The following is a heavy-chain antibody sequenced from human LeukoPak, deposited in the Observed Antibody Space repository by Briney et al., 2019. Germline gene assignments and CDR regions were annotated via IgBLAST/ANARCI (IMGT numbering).Heavy chain of an antibody. D-gene: IGHD3-22*01. J-gene: IGHJ4*02. Sequence: ASVKVSCKASGYTFTSYDINWVRQAPGHGLEWMGLMNPNSGNTGYAQKFQGRVTITRNTSISTAYRELSSLRSEDTAVYYCARGTYYDSSGYVVDYWGQGTLVTVSS. CDR3: ARGTYYDSSGYVVDY. CDR1: GYTFTSYD. V-gene: IGHV1-8*03. CDR2: MNPNSGNT.